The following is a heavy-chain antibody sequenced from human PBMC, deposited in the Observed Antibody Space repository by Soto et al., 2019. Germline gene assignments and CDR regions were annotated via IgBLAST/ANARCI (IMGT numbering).Heavy chain of an antibody. D-gene: IGHD2-21*01. CDR3: ARGVVEIRAVGYYYYAMDA. J-gene: IGHJ6*02. Sequence: QVQMVQSGAEVKKPGTSMKVSCKAAAGTFSSYSITWVRQAPGQGLEWMGGIIPMFGTANYAQKFQDRVTITADQSTRTAYMELSSLRSEDTAVYYCARGVVEIRAVGYYYYAMDAWGQGTTVTVSS. CDR2: IIPMFGTA. V-gene: IGHV1-69*19. CDR1: AGTFSSYS.